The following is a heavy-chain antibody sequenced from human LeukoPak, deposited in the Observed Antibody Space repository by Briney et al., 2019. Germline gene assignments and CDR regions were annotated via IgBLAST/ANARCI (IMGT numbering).Heavy chain of an antibody. Sequence: PSETLSLTCAVYGGSFSGYYWSWIRQPPGKGLEWIGEINHSGTTNYNSSLKSRVTVSVDTSKNQFSLKLSSVTTADTAVYYCARHRRITMIVVVITNYFDYWGQGTLVTVSS. CDR2: INHSGTT. V-gene: IGHV4-34*01. J-gene: IGHJ4*02. CDR1: GGSFSGYY. D-gene: IGHD3-22*01. CDR3: ARHRRITMIVVVITNYFDY.